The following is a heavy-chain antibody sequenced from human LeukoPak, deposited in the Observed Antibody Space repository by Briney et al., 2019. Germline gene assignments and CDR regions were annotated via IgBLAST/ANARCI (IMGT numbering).Heavy chain of an antibody. CDR1: GGSFSGYY. CDR2: INHSGST. J-gene: IGHJ2*01. Sequence: SETLSLTCAVYGGSFSGYYWSWIRQPPGKGLEWIGEINHSGSTNYNPSLKSRVTISVDTSKNQFSLKLSSVTAADTAVYYCARETPQYYYGSGSYTPWWYFDLWGRGTLVTVSS. D-gene: IGHD3-10*01. V-gene: IGHV4-34*01. CDR3: ARETPQYYYGSGSYTPWWYFDL.